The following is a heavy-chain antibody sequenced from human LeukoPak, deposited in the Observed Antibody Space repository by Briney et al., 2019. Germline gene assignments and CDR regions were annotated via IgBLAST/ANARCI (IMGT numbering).Heavy chain of an antibody. Sequence: GGSLRLSCVAPGFTFSSYEMNWVRQAPGKGLEWVSYISSSGSTIYYVDSVKGRFTISRDNAKNLLYLQMNSLRAEDTSVYYCARAGTDSSGYYYVDYWGQGTLVTVSS. D-gene: IGHD3-22*01. J-gene: IGHJ4*02. CDR1: GFTFSSYE. CDR2: ISSSGSTI. CDR3: ARAGTDSSGYYYVDY. V-gene: IGHV3-48*03.